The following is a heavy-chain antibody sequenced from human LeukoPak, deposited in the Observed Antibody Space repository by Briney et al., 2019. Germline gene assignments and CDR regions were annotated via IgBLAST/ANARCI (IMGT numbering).Heavy chain of an antibody. D-gene: IGHD3-16*01. J-gene: IGHJ4*02. CDR1: GFTFSDHY. Sequence: PGGSLRLSCAASGFTFSDHYMDWVRQAPGKGLEWVGRTRNKANSYTTQYAASVTGRLTISRDDSKNSLYLQMNSLKTEDTAVYYCARDMTDWGPGTLVTVSS. V-gene: IGHV3-72*01. CDR3: ARDMTD. CDR2: TRNKANSYTT.